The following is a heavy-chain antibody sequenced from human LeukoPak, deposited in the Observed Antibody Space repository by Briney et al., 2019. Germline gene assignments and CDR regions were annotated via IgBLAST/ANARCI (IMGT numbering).Heavy chain of an antibody. V-gene: IGHV1-46*01. Sequence: GASVKVSCKASGYTFTSYYMHWVRQAPGQGLEWMGIINPSGGSTSYAQKFQGRVTMTRDTSTSTVYMELSSLRSEDTAVYYCAAGRVNYDFWSGYYRPPLSLGYWGQGTLVTVSS. CDR2: INPSGGST. CDR3: AAGRVNYDFWSGYYRPPLSLGY. J-gene: IGHJ4*02. CDR1: GYTFTSYY. D-gene: IGHD3-3*01.